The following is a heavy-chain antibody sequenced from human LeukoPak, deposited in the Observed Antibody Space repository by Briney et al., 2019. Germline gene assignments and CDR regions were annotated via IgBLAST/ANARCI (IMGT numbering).Heavy chain of an antibody. CDR3: ARDGRDIVVVPAAMRRFDY. J-gene: IGHJ4*02. Sequence: SETLSLTCAVYGGSFSGYYWSWIRQPPGKGLEWIGEINHSGSTNYNPSLKSRVTISVDTSKNQFSLKLSPVTAADTAVYYCARDGRDIVVVPAAMRRFDYWGQGTLVTVSS. CDR2: INHSGST. CDR1: GGSFSGYY. V-gene: IGHV4-34*01. D-gene: IGHD2-2*01.